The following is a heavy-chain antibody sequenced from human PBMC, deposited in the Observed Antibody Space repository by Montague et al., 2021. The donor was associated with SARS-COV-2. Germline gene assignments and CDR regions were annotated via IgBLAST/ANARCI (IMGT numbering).Heavy chain of an antibody. J-gene: IGHJ5*02. CDR2: FDPEDGET. CDR3: ATWYPRTGSLWFGELINWFDP. Sequence: SVKVSCKVSGYTLTELSMHWVRQAPGKGLEWMGGFDPEDGETIYAQKFQGRVTMTEDTSTDTAYMELSSLRSEDTAVYYCATWYPRTGSLWFGELINWFDPWGQGTLVTGSS. D-gene: IGHD3-10*01. V-gene: IGHV1-24*01. CDR1: GYTLTELS.